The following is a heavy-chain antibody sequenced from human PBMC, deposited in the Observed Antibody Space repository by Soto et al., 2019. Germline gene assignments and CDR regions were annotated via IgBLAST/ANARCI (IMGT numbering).Heavy chain of an antibody. D-gene: IGHD2-8*01. CDR1: GYTFSRYG. J-gene: IGHJ6*02. Sequence: QGQLVQSGGEVKKPGASVKVSCKASGYTFSRYGISWVRQAPGQGLEWMGWISGYNGDTNYAQKFQGRVTMTIDTSXPTAYMELRGLKSDDTAIYYCAKNGQPPYYYYGLDVWGQGTTVTVSS. V-gene: IGHV1-18*01. CDR3: AKNGQPPYYYYGLDV. CDR2: ISGYNGDT.